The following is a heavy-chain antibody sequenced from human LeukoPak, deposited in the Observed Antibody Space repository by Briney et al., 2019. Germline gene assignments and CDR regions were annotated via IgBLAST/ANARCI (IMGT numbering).Heavy chain of an antibody. CDR2: IESDGTST. D-gene: IGHD6-13*01. J-gene: IGHJ3*02. CDR3: ARDIADAFDI. Sequence: GGSLRLSCAASGFTFSTYWMHWVRQAPGKGLVWVSRIESDGTSTSYADSVKGRFTISRDNAKNTLYLQMNSLRTEDTAVYYCARDIADAFDIWGQGTMVSVSS. V-gene: IGHV3-74*01. CDR1: GFTFSTYW.